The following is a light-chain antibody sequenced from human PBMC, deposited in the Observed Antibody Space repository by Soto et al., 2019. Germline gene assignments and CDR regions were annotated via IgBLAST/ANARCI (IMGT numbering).Light chain of an antibody. CDR1: QSVSSY. CDR2: EAS. CDR3: QQRSNWLLT. V-gene: IGKV3-11*01. J-gene: IGKJ4*01. Sequence: ILFTQSPATLSLSPGERATLSNRPSQSVSSYLAWYQQKPGQAPRLLIYEASNRATGIPARFSGSGSGTDFTLTISSLEPEDFAVYYCQQRSNWLLTFGGGTKVDIK.